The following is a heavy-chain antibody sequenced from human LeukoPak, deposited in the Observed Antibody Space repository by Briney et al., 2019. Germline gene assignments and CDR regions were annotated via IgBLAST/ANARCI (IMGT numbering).Heavy chain of an antibody. CDR3: ARWGHFDASGYFVVDY. D-gene: IGHD3-22*01. Sequence: SETLSLTCTVSDGSIRNFYWNWFRQPPGKRLEWIGHTLYGGRTDYNPSLERRVTISVDTSKSQFSLNLRSVTTTDTAVYYCARWGHFDASGYFVVDYWGQGALVTVSS. V-gene: IGHV4-59*01. CDR1: DGSIRNFY. J-gene: IGHJ4*02. CDR2: TLYGGRT.